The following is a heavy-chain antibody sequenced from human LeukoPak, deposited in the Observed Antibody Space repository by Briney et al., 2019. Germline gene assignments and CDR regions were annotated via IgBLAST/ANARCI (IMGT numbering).Heavy chain of an antibody. V-gene: IGHV3-30*02. CDR1: GFTFSSYG. D-gene: IGHD6-19*01. J-gene: IGHJ2*01. Sequence: PGGSLRLSCAASGFTFSSYGTHWVRQAPGKGLEWVAFIRYDGSNKYYADSVKGRFTISRDNSKNTLYLQMNSLRAEDTAVYYCAKTGKQWLVPSDWYFDLWGRGTLVTVSS. CDR3: AKTGKQWLVPSDWYFDL. CDR2: IRYDGSNK.